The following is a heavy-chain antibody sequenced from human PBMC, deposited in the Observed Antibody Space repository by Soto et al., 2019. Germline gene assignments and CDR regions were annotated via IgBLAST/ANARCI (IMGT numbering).Heavy chain of an antibody. CDR1: GFTFSDYY. CDR2: MSSSSSYT. V-gene: IGHV3-11*06. Sequence: QVQLVESGGGLVKPGGSPRLSCAASGFTFSDYYMSWIRQAPGKGLEWVSYMSSSSSYTNYADSVKGRFTISRDNAKNSLYLQMNSLRAEDTAVYYWARDYYGSGGEVWGQGTTVTVSS. J-gene: IGHJ6*02. CDR3: ARDYYGSGGEV. D-gene: IGHD3-10*01.